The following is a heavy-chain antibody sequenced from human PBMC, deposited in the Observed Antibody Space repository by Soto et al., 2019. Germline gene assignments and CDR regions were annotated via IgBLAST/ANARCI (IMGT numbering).Heavy chain of an antibody. CDR2: INWNGSST. CDR3: ARDQTMITFGGVISPTDAFDI. V-gene: IGHV3-20*01. CDR1: GFTFFAYW. Sequence: GSLRLSCAASGFTFFAYWIHWVRQVPGKGLVWVSGINWNGSSTGYADSVKGRFTISRDNAKNSLYLQMNSLRAEDTALYHCARDQTMITFGGVISPTDAFDIWGQGTMVTVSS. D-gene: IGHD3-16*02. J-gene: IGHJ3*02.